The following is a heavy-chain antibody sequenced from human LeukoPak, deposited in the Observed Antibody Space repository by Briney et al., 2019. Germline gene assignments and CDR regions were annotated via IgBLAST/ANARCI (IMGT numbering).Heavy chain of an antibody. CDR3: AKDRGSYLFDC. CDR2: IRYDGGNK. V-gene: IGHV3-30*02. CDR1: GFTFSTYG. Sequence: GGSLRLSCAASGFTFSTYGMHWVRQAPGKGLEWVAFIRYDGGNKYYADSVRGRFTISRDNSKNTVYLQMNSLRAEDTAVYFCAKDRGSYLFDCWGQGTLVTVSS. D-gene: IGHD1-26*01. J-gene: IGHJ4*02.